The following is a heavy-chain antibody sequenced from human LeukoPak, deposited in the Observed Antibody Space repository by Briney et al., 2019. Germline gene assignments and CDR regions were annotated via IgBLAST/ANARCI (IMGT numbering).Heavy chain of an antibody. CDR3: ARDSGLGYDSSGYWDY. V-gene: IGHV4-39*07. CDR1: GGSITSNSYY. D-gene: IGHD3-22*01. Sequence: SETLSLTCTVSGGSITSNSYYWGWIRQPPGKGLEWIGSIYYTGDTYYNPSLKRRVTISVDTSKNHFSLKLNSVTAADTAVYYCARDSGLGYDSSGYWDYWGQGTLVTVSS. CDR2: IYYTGDT. J-gene: IGHJ4*02.